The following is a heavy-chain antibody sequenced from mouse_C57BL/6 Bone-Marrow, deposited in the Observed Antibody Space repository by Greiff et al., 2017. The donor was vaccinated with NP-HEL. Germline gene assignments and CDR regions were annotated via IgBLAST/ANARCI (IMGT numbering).Heavy chain of an antibody. CDR2: IYPSSGNT. D-gene: IGHD2-2*01. Sequence: VQLQQSGAELARPGASVKLSCKASGYTFTSYGISWVKQRPGQGLEWIGEIYPSSGNTYYNEKFKGKATLTADKSSSTAYMELRSLTSEDSAVYFCARRLPAMDYWGQGTSVTVSS. CDR3: ARRLPAMDY. V-gene: IGHV1-81*01. J-gene: IGHJ4*01. CDR1: GYTFTSYG.